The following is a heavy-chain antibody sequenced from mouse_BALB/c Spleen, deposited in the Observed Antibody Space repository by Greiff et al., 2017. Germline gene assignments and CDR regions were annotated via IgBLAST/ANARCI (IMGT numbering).Heavy chain of an antibody. D-gene: IGHD2-2*01. CDR2: ISSGGSYT. V-gene: IGHV5-6*01. J-gene: IGHJ1*01. CDR3: ARQRNGYDEYFDV. CDR1: GFTFSSYG. Sequence: EVMLVESGGDLVKPGGSLKLSCAASGFTFSSYGMSWVRQTPDKRLEWVATISSGGSYTYYPDSVKGRFTISRDNAKNTLYLQMSSLKSEDTAMYYCARQRNGYDEYFDVWGAGTTVTVSS.